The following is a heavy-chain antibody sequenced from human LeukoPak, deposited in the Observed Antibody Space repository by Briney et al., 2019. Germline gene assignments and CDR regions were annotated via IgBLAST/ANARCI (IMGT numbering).Heavy chain of an antibody. Sequence: ASVKVSCKVSGYTLTGLSMHWVRQAPGKGLEWMGGFDPEDGETIYAQKFQGRVTMTEDTSTDTAYMELTSLRSEDTAVYYCATYLAAARPMGLWGQGTLVTVSS. D-gene: IGHD6-13*01. CDR3: ATYLAAARPMGL. CDR1: GYTLTGLS. V-gene: IGHV1-24*01. J-gene: IGHJ4*02. CDR2: FDPEDGET.